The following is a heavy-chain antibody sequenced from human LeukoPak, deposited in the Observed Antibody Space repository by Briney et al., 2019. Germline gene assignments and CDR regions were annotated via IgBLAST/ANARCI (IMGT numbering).Heavy chain of an antibody. D-gene: IGHD6-13*01. J-gene: IGHJ4*02. CDR1: GGSISSYY. CDR2: IYYSGST. V-gene: IGHV4-59*01. CDR3: ARRPGIAAAGEDY. Sequence: SETLSLTCTVSGGSISSYYWSWIRQPPGKGLEWIGYIYYSGSTNFNPSLKSRVTISVDTSKNQFSLKLSSVTAADTAVYYCARRPGIAAAGEDYWGQGTLVTVSS.